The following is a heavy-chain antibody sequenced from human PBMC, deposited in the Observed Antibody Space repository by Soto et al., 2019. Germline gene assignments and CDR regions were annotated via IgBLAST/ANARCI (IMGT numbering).Heavy chain of an antibody. J-gene: IGHJ4*02. V-gene: IGHV3-53*01. CDR3: ARGGREIN. Sequence: VGSLRLSCASSVFTVSSNYMSCVRHSPGKWLEWVSVIYSGGSTYYADSVKGRFTISRDNSKNTLYIQMNSLRAEDTAVYYCARGGREINWGQGTQVTVSS. CDR2: IYSGGST. CDR1: VFTVSSNY.